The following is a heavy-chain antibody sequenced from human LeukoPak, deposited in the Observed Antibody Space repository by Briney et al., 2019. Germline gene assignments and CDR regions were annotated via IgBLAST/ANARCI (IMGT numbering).Heavy chain of an antibody. J-gene: IGHJ3*02. CDR2: ISGSGGST. D-gene: IGHD6-19*01. Sequence: TGGSLRLSCAASGFTFSSYAMSWVRQAPGKGLEWVSAISGSGGSTYYADSVKGRFTISRDNSKNTLYLQMNSLRAEDTAVYYCAKGLAVAPTEDAFDIWGQGTMVTVSS. CDR3: AKGLAVAPTEDAFDI. V-gene: IGHV3-23*01. CDR1: GFTFSSYA.